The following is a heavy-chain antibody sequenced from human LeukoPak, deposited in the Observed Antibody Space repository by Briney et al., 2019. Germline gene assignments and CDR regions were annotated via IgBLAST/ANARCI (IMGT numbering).Heavy chain of an antibody. CDR2: VSTGGSYI. CDR3: ARDSQLWSGYYFDY. V-gene: IGHV3-21*01. D-gene: IGHD3-3*01. Sequence: GGSLRLHCAASGFTFDNYAMNWVRQAPGKGLEWVSSVSTGGSYIYYADSVKGRFTISRDNAKNSLYLQMNSLRAEDTAVYYCARDSQLWSGYYFDYWGQGTLVTVSS. J-gene: IGHJ4*02. CDR1: GFTFDNYA.